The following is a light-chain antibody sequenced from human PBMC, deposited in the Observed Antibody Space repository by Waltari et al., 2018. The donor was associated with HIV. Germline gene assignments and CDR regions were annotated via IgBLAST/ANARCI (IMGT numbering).Light chain of an antibody. CDR3: QQRRNWPKT. CDR2: DAS. Sequence: EIVLTQSRATLSLSPGVRATLSCRASQSVSSYLAWYQQKPGQAPRLLIYDASNRATGIPARFSGSGSGTDFTLTISSLESEDFAVYYCQQRRNWPKTFGQGTKVEIK. V-gene: IGKV3-11*01. CDR1: QSVSSY. J-gene: IGKJ1*01.